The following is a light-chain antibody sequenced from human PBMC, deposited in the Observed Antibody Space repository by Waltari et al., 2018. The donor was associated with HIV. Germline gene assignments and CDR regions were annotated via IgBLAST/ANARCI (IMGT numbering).Light chain of an antibody. CDR1: QSVTSN. J-gene: IGKJ2*01. CDR3: QQYHDWPPIT. Sequence: EIVMTQSPGTLSVSPGERATLSCRASQSVTSNLAWYQQKPGQAPRLLIYGASTRATGIPARFSGSGSETEFTLTISSVQSEDSAVYYCQQYHDWPPITFGRGTKLQIK. V-gene: IGKV3-15*01. CDR2: GAS.